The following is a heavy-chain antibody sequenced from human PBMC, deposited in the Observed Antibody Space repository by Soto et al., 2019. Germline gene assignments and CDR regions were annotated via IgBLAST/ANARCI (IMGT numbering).Heavy chain of an antibody. J-gene: IGHJ5*02. V-gene: IGHV3-9*01. CDR2: ISWNSVTI. CDR3: VRSSGSQPRAGWFDP. Sequence: EVQLVESGGGLAQPGWSRRLSRAASGFNFDDHAMHWVRQTPGKGLEWVSGISWNSVTINYADSIKGRFTISRDNAKRTLYLQMNNLRPADTAMYFCVRSSGSQPRAGWFDPWGQGTLVTVS. D-gene: IGHD1-26*01. CDR1: GFNFDDHA.